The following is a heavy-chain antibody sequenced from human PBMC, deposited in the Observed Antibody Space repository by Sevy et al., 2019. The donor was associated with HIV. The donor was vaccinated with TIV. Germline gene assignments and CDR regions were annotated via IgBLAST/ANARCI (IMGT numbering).Heavy chain of an antibody. V-gene: IGHV4-4*02. J-gene: IGHJ4*02. CDR3: ASLQGEYYDAGGFSSFFFDS. CDR2: IYHSGRT. CDR1: RGSISRDNW. D-gene: IGHD3-16*01. Sequence: SETLSLTCAVSRGSISRDNWWSWVRQPPGKGLEWIGDIYHSGRTNYNPSLRSRVTISVEQSKDQFSLRLTSVTAADMAVYFCASLQGEYYDAGGFSSFFFDSWGQGTLVTVSS.